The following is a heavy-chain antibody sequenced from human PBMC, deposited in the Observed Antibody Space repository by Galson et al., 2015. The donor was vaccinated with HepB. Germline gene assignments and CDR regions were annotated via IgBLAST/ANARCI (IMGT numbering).Heavy chain of an antibody. CDR2: IGGDGKT. CDR3: ASPQAVGAGRYYHDY. CDR1: GFRVNDYA. D-gene: IGHD1-26*01. Sequence: SLRLSCAASGFRVNDYAMSWVRQAPGKGLEWVATIGGDGKTYYAGSVKGRFSISRDNAKNSLYLQMNSLRAEDTAVYYCASPQAVGAGRYYHDYWGQGTLVTVSS. V-gene: IGHV3-69-1*01. J-gene: IGHJ4*02.